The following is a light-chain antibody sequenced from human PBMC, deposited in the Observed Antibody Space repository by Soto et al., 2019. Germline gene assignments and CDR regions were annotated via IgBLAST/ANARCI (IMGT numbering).Light chain of an antibody. CDR2: EVS. J-gene: IGLJ2*01. V-gene: IGLV2-8*01. CDR3: SSYAGSNNLV. Sequence: QSALTQPPSASGSPGQSVTISCTGTSSYVGGYNSVSWYQQHPGKVPRLMIYEVSKRPSGVPDRFSGSKSVNTASLTVSGLQAEDEADYYCSSYAGSNNLVFGGGTKLTVL. CDR1: SSYVGGYNS.